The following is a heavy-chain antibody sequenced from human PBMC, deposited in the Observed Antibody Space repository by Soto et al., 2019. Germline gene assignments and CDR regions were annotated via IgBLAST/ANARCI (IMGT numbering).Heavy chain of an antibody. CDR3: AKRWLNPHYYYYGMDV. CDR2: ISYDGSNK. D-gene: IGHD3-16*01. Sequence: GGSLRLSCAASGFTLSSYGMHWVRQAPGKGLEWVAVISYDGSNKYYADSVKGRFTISRDNSKNTLYLQMNSLRAEDTAVYYCAKRWLNPHYYYYGMDVWGQGTTVTVSS. J-gene: IGHJ6*02. CDR1: GFTLSSYG. V-gene: IGHV3-30*18.